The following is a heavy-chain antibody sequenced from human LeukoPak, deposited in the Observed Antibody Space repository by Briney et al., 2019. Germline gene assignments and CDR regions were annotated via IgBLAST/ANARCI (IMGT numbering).Heavy chain of an antibody. J-gene: IGHJ6*03. D-gene: IGHD3-3*01. CDR1: GYTFTSYD. CDR2: MNSNSGNT. CDR3: ARVSEYYDFWSGYYRRPEYYYYMDV. V-gene: IGHV1-8*03. Sequence: ASVKVSCKASGYTFTSYDINWVRQATGQGLEWMGWMNSNSGNTGYAQKLQGRVTITRNTSISTAYMELSSLRSEDTAVYYCARVSEYYDFWSGYYRRPEYYYYMDVWGKRTTVTVSS.